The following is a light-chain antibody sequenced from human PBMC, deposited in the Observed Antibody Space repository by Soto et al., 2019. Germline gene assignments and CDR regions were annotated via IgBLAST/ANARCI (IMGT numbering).Light chain of an antibody. V-gene: IGKV1-39*01. CDR3: QQYHSSPFN. Sequence: DIQMTQSPSPLSASVGGSVTITCRASQPISEFLSWYQQKPGKAPRLLIYSSSRVESGVPSRFGAGGSGTEFTLTINNLQPEDFASYICQQYHSSPFNFGPVTTVVV. CDR1: QPISEF. CDR2: SSS. J-gene: IGKJ3*01.